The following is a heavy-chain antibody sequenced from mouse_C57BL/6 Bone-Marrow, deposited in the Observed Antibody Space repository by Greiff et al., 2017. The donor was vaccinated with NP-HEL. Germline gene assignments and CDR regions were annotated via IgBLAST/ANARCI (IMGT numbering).Heavy chain of an antibody. Sequence: EVQLQESEGGLVQPGSSMKLSCTASGFTFSDYYMAWVRQVPEKGLEWVANINYDGSSTYYLDSLKSRFIFSRDKATNIIYLHMSSLKSEDTATYYCAREGGLRRRTYALDYWDQGTSVPVSS. CDR1: GFTFSDYY. D-gene: IGHD2-4*01. J-gene: IGHJ4*01. CDR2: INYDGSST. V-gene: IGHV5-16*01. CDR3: AREGGLRRRTYALDY.